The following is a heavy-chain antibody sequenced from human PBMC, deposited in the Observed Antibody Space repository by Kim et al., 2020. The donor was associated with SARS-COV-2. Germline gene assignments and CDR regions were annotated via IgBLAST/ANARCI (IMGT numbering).Heavy chain of an antibody. V-gene: IGHV3-23*01. D-gene: IGHD1-26*01. J-gene: IGHJ6*02. CDR2: ISNSGGNT. Sequence: GGSLRLSCAASGFTFSTYGMSWVRQAPGKGLEAVSGISNSGGNTYATDPVKGRFSISRDNSRNTLYLQMNSLRAEDTAIYYCAKSQTRSYLNVMDVWGQG. CDR3: AKSQTRSYLNVMDV. CDR1: GFTFSTYG.